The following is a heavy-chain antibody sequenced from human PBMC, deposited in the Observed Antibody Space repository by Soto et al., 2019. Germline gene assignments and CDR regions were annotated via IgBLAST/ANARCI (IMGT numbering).Heavy chain of an antibody. CDR1: GGYISSSICY. Sequence: PSETLSLTCPVSGGYISSSICYWGWIRQPPGKGLEWIGSIYYSGSTYYNPSPKSRVTISVDTSKNQFSLKLSSVTAADTAVYYCARRATLYYFDYWGQGTLVTVSS. CDR3: ARRATLYYFDY. CDR2: IYYSGST. V-gene: IGHV4-39*01. J-gene: IGHJ4*02.